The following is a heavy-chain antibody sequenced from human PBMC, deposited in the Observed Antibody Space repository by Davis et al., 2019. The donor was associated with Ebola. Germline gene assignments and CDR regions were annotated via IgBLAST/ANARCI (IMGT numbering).Heavy chain of an antibody. J-gene: IGHJ4*02. CDR2: INDSGST. CDR3: ARGGAQTYHYGSGSYSFVYYFDY. D-gene: IGHD3-10*01. CDR1: GGSISSSSYY. V-gene: IGHV4-39*07. Sequence: MPSETLSLTCTVSGGSISSSSYYWSWIRQPPGKGLEWIGEINDSGSTNYNPSLKSRVTISVDTSKNQFSLKVNSVTAADTAVYFCARGGAQTYHYGSGSYSFVYYFDYWGQGTLVTVSS.